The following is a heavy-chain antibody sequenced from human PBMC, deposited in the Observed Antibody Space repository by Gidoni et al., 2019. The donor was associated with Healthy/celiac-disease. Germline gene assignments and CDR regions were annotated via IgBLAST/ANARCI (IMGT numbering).Heavy chain of an antibody. V-gene: IGHV4-59*08. CDR1: GGSISSYY. D-gene: IGHD1-1*01. J-gene: IGHJ6*02. Sequence: QVQLQESGPGLVKPSETLSLTCTVSGGSISSYYWRWIRQPPGKGLEWIGYIYYSGSTNYNPSLKSRVTISVDTSKNQFSLKLSSVTAADTAVYYCARCFEGWNHTLQNYYYYGMDVWGQGTTVTVSS. CDR3: ARCFEGWNHTLQNYYYYGMDV. CDR2: IYYSGST.